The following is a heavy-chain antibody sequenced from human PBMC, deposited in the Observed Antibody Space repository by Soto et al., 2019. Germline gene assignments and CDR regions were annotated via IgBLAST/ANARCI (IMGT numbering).Heavy chain of an antibody. CDR2: IDHSSSSV. J-gene: IGHJ2*01. Sequence: EVQLVESGGGLVQPGGSLRLSCAASGFRFSSYSMNWFREAPGKGPEWVSYIDHSSSSVRYVDSVEARFTISRDNAKDSLSLQMNSLRVEDTAMYYCAVGIAVARGYFDLWGRGTLVTVSS. CDR1: GFRFSSYS. CDR3: AVGIAVARGYFDL. V-gene: IGHV3-48*04. D-gene: IGHD6-19*01.